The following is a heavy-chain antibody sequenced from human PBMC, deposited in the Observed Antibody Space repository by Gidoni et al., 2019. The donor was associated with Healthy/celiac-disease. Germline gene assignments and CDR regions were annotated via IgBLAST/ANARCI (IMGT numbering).Heavy chain of an antibody. D-gene: IGHD3-3*01. CDR2: INPNSGGT. CDR3: ARDSEEWLLYYVDY. J-gene: IGHJ4*02. CDR1: GYTFTAYY. V-gene: IGHV1-2*02. Sequence: QVQLVQSGSEVKKPGASVKVSCTASGYTFTAYYMHWVRQAPGQGLEWMGLINPNSGGTNYAQKFQGRVTMTRETSISTAYMELSRLRSDDTAVYYCARDSEEWLLYYVDYWGQGTLVTVSS.